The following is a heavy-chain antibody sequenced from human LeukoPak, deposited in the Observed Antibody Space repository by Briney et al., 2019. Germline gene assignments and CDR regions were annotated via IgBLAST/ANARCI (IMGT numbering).Heavy chain of an antibody. CDR2: IIPTLGTS. Sequence: ASVKVSCKASGGSFSTYAISWVRQAPGQGLEWMGGIIPTLGTSNYAQKFQGRVTITADESTSTAYMELNSLRSEDTAVYYCARSAGGVIIPDAIHGDYYYYYYMDVWGKGTTVTVSS. D-gene: IGHD2-2*02. J-gene: IGHJ6*03. V-gene: IGHV1-69*13. CDR3: ARSAGGVIIPDAIHGDYYYYYYMDV. CDR1: GGSFSTYA.